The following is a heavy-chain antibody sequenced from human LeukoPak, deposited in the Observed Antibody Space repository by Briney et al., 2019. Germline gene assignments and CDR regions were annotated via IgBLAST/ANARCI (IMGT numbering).Heavy chain of an antibody. Sequence: ASVKVSCKASGGTFSSYAISWVRQAPGQGLEWMGGIIPIFGTANYAQKFQGRVTITADESTSTAYMELSSLRSEDTAVYYCARGPYDSSGYYYVDYYYYYMDVWGKGTTVTVSS. CDR2: IIPIFGTA. J-gene: IGHJ6*03. D-gene: IGHD3-22*01. CDR3: ARGPYDSSGYYYVDYYYYYMDV. V-gene: IGHV1-69*01. CDR1: GGTFSSYA.